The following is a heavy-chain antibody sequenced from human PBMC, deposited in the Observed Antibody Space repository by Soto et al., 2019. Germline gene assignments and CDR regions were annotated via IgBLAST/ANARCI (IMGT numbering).Heavy chain of an antibody. Sequence: ASVKVSCKASGDTFTSYEINWVRQATGQGLEWMGWMNPNSGNTGYAQKFQGRVTMTRNTSISTGYMELSSLRSEDTAVYYCARLGYCSGGSCRRGNWFDPWGQGTLVTVSS. CDR2: MNPNSGNT. J-gene: IGHJ5*02. CDR3: ARLGYCSGGSCRRGNWFDP. V-gene: IGHV1-8*01. D-gene: IGHD2-15*01. CDR1: GDTFTSYE.